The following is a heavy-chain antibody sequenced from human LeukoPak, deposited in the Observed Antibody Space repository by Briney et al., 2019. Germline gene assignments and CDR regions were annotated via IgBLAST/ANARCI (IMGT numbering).Heavy chain of an antibody. CDR1: GFTFSSYG. CDR3: AKDGLEGYSSSWYDY. CDR2: IRYDGSNK. Sequence: GGSLRLSCAASGFTFSSYGMHWVRQAPGKGLEWVAFIRYDGSNKYYADSVKGRFTISRDNSKNTLYLQMNSLRAEDTAVYYCAKDGLEGYSSSWYDYWGQGALVTVSS. D-gene: IGHD6-13*01. V-gene: IGHV3-30*02. J-gene: IGHJ4*02.